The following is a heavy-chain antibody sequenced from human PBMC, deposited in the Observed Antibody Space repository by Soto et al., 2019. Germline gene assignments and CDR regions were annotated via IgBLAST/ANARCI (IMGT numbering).Heavy chain of an antibody. D-gene: IGHD1-26*01. CDR1: GYTFTSYA. CDR3: PRGGSPYWYVDL. J-gene: IGHJ2*01. CDR2: INAGNGNT. V-gene: IGHV1-3*01. Sequence: QVQLVQSGAEVKKPGSSVKVSCNASGYTFTSYAMHWVRQAPGQRLEWMGWINAGNGNTKYSQKFQGRVTITRDTSASTAYMELSILRSEYTSVYYCPRGGSPYWYVDLWGRFTLVTVSS.